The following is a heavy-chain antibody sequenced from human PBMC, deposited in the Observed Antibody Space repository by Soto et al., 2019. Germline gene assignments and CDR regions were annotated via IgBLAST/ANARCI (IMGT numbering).Heavy chain of an antibody. CDR2: IRSKANSYAT. J-gene: IGHJ4*02. Sequence: EVQLVESGGGLVQPGGSLKLSCAASGFTFSGSAMHWVRQASGKGLEWVGRIRSKANSYATAYAASVKGRFTISRDDSKNTAYLQMNSLKTEDTAVYYSTRPRSGYDSSSWYDYWGQGTLVTVSS. CDR3: TRPRSGYDSSSWYDY. V-gene: IGHV3-73*01. CDR1: GFTFSGSA. D-gene: IGHD6-13*01.